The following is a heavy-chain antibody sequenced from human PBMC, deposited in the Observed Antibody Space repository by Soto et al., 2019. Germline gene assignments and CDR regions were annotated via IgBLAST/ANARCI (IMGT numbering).Heavy chain of an antibody. Sequence: HPGGSPRLSCAASGFTFSSYAMSWVRQAPGKGLEWASAISGSGGSTYYADSVKGRFTISRDNSKNTLYLQMNSLRAEDTAVYYCAKGYPYLVTPFDYWGQGTLVTVSS. CDR2: ISGSGGST. V-gene: IGHV3-23*01. CDR3: AKGYPYLVTPFDY. CDR1: GFTFSSYA. J-gene: IGHJ4*02. D-gene: IGHD1-1*01.